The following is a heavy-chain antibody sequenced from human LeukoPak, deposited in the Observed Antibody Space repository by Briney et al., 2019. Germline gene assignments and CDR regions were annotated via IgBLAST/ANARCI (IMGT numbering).Heavy chain of an antibody. CDR2: IYYSGST. CDR3: ARASRRRSSRFYFDY. CDR1: GGSISSYY. Sequence: PSETLSLTCTVSGGSISSYYWSRIRRPPGKGLEWIGYIYYSGSTNYNPSLKSRVTISVDTSKNQFSLKLSSVTAADTAVYYCARASRRRSSRFYFDYWGQGTLVTVSS. D-gene: IGHD6-6*01. J-gene: IGHJ4*02. V-gene: IGHV4-59*01.